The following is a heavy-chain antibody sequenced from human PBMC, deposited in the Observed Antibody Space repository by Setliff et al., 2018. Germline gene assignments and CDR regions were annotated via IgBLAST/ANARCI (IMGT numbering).Heavy chain of an antibody. CDR3: ARLSWNGLRYYGLDV. Sequence: KPSETLSLTCNVSGVSISSYYWSWIRQPPGKGLESIGYIQKSGGTNYNPALKSRVTISVDTSMNQFSLKLRSVTAADTAVYYCARLSWNGLRYYGLDVWGQGTTVTV. V-gene: IGHV4-59*01. CDR2: IQKSGGT. CDR1: GVSISSYY. D-gene: IGHD3-3*01. J-gene: IGHJ6*02.